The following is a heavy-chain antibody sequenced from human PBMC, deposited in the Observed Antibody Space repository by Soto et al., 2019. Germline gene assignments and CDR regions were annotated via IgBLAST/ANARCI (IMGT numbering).Heavy chain of an antibody. Sequence: QVPLVESGGGVVQPGRSLRLSCAASGFTFSDYGMHWVRQAPGKGLEWVAVISYDGNNKYYADSVEGRFTISRDNSRNTLYLQMNSLRAEDTAVYYCAKSVYNWNDGFFDYWGQGTLVTVSS. CDR2: ISYDGNNK. CDR1: GFTFSDYG. D-gene: IGHD1-1*01. J-gene: IGHJ4*02. V-gene: IGHV3-30*18. CDR3: AKSVYNWNDGFFDY.